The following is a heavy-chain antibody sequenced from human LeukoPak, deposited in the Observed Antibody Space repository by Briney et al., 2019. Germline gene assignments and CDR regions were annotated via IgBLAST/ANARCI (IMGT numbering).Heavy chain of an antibody. CDR3: ARDGGGSYYSD. V-gene: IGHV1-18*01. D-gene: IGHD1-26*01. CDR1: GYTFSSYG. Sequence: ASVKVSCKASGYTFSSYGIIWARQAPGQGPEWMGWVNGYNGNTDYAQKFQGRVAMTRDTSTSTAYVELTSLRSDDTAVYYCARDGGGSYYSDWGQGTLVTVSS. CDR2: VNGYNGNT. J-gene: IGHJ4*02.